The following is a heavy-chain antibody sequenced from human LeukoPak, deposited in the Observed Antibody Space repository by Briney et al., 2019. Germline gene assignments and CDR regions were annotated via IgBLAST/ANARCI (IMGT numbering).Heavy chain of an antibody. J-gene: IGHJ1*01. CDR3: ARVAPRGRYFDEYFQH. V-gene: IGHV4-59*10. CDR1: GGSFSGYY. D-gene: IGHD3-9*01. CDR2: IYTSGST. Sequence: SETLSLTCAVYGGSFSGYYWSWIRQPAGKGLEWIGRIYTSGSTNYNPSLKSQVTISVDTSKNQFSLKLSSVTAADTAVYYCARVAPRGRYFDEYFQHWGQGTLVTVSS.